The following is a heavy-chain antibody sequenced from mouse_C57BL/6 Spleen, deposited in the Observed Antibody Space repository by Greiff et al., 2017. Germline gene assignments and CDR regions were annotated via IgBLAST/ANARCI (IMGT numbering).Heavy chain of an antibody. CDR1: GYNINGYY. V-gene: IGHV14-2*01. Sequence: EVQLQQSGAELVKPGASVKLSCTASGYNINGYYMHWVKQRTEQGLEWIGRIDPEDGDTKYAPQFQGKATITVDTSSNPAYMQLSSLTSEDTAFDYCARNGISEGAWFSYWGQGTLVTVSA. CDR3: ARNGISEGAWFSY. J-gene: IGHJ3*01. D-gene: IGHD1-3*01. CDR2: IDPEDGDT.